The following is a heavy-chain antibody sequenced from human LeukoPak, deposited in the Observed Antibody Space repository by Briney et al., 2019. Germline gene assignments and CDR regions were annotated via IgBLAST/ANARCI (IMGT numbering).Heavy chain of an antibody. D-gene: IGHD4-17*01. CDR1: GLAFRNYA. CDR2: IRGSGGDI. CDR3: GKDPNGDYIGAFDF. V-gene: IGHV3-23*01. Sequence: PGGSLRLSCVASGLAFRNYAMTWVRQAPGKGLEWVSVIRGSGGDIRYADSVKGRFTISRDNSGTTLYLQMNSLRAEDTAVYYCGKDPNGDYIGAFDFWGQGTMVTVSS. J-gene: IGHJ3*01.